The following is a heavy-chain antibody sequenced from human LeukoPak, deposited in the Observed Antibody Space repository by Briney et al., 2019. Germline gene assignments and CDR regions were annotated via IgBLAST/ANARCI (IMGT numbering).Heavy chain of an antibody. CDR1: GYTFTSYY. CDR2: INRSGGTT. Sequence: EASVKVSCKASGYTFTSYYIHWVRQAPGQGLEWMGIINRSGGTTSYAQRFQGRVTMTRDTSTSTVYMELSSLRSEDAAMYYCARGRRAGTTGGPFDYWGQGTLVTVSS. D-gene: IGHD1-1*01. V-gene: IGHV1-46*01. CDR3: ARGRRAGTTGGPFDY. J-gene: IGHJ4*02.